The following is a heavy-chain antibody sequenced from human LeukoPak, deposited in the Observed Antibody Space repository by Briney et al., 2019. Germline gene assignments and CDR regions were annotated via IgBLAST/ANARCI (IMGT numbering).Heavy chain of an antibody. Sequence: GGSLRLSCAASGFTFSTYTMNWVRQAPGKGLEWVSSISSSSSYIYYADSVKGRFTISRDNAKNSLYLQMNSLRAEDTAVYYCARDSRETTVTTFWYYYMDVWGKGTTVTVSS. D-gene: IGHD4-17*01. V-gene: IGHV3-21*01. J-gene: IGHJ6*03. CDR2: ISSSSSYI. CDR1: GFTFSTYT. CDR3: ARDSRETTVTTFWYYYMDV.